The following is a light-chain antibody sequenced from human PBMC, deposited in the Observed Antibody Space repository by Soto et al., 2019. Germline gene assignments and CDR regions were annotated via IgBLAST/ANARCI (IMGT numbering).Light chain of an antibody. CDR2: GAS. V-gene: IGKV3-15*01. CDR3: QQRSNWPRST. CDR1: QSVSSN. Sequence: MVMMQCSATLSVSTGERAPLSCRASQSVSSNLAWYQQKPGQAPRLLIYGASTRATGIPARFSGSGSGTEFTLTISSLQSEDLAVYYCQQRSNWPRSTCGQGTRLEIK. J-gene: IGKJ5*01.